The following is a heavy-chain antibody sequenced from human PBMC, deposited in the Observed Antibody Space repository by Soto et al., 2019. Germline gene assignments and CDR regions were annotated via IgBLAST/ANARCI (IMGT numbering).Heavy chain of an antibody. CDR1: GDSVSSNSAG. Sequence: SQTLSLTCAITGDSVSSNSAGWSWVRQSPSRGLEWLGRTYYRSKWYYEYAVSVRGRITINPDTSKNQYSLQLNSVTPEDTAVYFCARGEQYSGRIYDYWGQGXLVTVGS. V-gene: IGHV6-1*01. D-gene: IGHD1-26*01. CDR2: TYYRSKWYY. CDR3: ARGEQYSGRIYDY. J-gene: IGHJ4*01.